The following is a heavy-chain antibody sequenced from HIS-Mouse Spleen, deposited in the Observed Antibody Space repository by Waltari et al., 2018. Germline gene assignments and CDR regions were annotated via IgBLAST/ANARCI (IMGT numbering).Heavy chain of an antibody. Sequence: QVQLVQSGAEVKKPGASVKVSCKASGYTFPRYDTNGVRPATGQGLEWMGWMNPNSGNTGYAQKFQGRVTMTRNTSISTAYMELSSLRSEDTAVYYCARGHDYSNYFDYWGQGTLVTVSS. CDR1: GYTFPRYD. V-gene: IGHV1-8*01. CDR2: MNPNSGNT. J-gene: IGHJ4*02. D-gene: IGHD4-4*01. CDR3: ARGHDYSNYFDY.